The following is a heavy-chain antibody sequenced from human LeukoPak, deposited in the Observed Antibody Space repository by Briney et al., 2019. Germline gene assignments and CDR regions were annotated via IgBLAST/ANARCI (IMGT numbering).Heavy chain of an antibody. Sequence: GGSLRLSCAASGFTFSSYAMHWVRQAPGKGLEWVAVISYDGSNKYYADSVKGRFTISRDNSKNTLYLQMNSLRAEDTAVYYCARDEDIVATIGGYFDYWGQEPWSPSPQ. CDR2: ISYDGSNK. V-gene: IGHV3-30*04. CDR1: GFTFSSYA. D-gene: IGHD5-12*01. CDR3: ARDEDIVATIGGYFDY. J-gene: IGHJ4*01.